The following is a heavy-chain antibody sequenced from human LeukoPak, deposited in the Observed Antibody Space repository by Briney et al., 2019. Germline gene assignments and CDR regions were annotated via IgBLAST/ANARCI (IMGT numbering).Heavy chain of an antibody. CDR2: MKSNNGHT. CDR3: ARSDYGDYAVYYFDY. J-gene: IGHJ4*02. Sequence: ASVKVSCKASGYTFTSFDFNWVRQATGQGLEWMGWMKSNNGHTGYAQKFQGRVTITRDTSASTAYMELSSLRSEDTAVYYCARSDYGDYAVYYFDYWGQGTLVTVSS. CDR1: GYTFTSFD. V-gene: IGHV1-8*01. D-gene: IGHD4-17*01.